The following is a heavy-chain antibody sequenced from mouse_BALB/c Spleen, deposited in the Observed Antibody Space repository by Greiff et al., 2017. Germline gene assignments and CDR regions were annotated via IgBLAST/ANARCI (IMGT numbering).Heavy chain of an antibody. CDR2: IWGDGSS. Sequence: VKLMELGPGLVAPSQSLSTPCTVPGIPFTSLGVSRVRQPPGKGAELLGVIWGDGSSNYHSALISRLSISQDNTKSQVFLRLNSLQTDDSASYYYGNEGGNYGFAYWGQGTLVTVSA. CDR3: GNEGGNYGFAY. D-gene: IGHD2-1*01. J-gene: IGHJ3*01. CDR1: GIPFTSLG. V-gene: IGHV2-3*01.